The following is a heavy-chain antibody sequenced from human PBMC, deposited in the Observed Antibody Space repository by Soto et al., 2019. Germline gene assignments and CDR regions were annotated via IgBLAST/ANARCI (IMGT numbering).Heavy chain of an antibody. J-gene: IGHJ4*02. V-gene: IGHV4-31*03. Sequence: SETLSLTCTVSGGSIISGGYYWGWIRQHPGKGLEWIGYIYHTGNTFYNPSLKSRVAISVDTSKNQFSLKLSSVTAADTAVYYCAREYYDSSGYYYVDYWGQGTLVTVSS. D-gene: IGHD3-22*01. CDR2: IYHTGNT. CDR1: GGSIISGGYY. CDR3: AREYYDSSGYYYVDY.